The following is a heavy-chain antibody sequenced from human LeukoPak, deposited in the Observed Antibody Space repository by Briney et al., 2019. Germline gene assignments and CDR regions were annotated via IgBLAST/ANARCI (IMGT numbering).Heavy chain of an antibody. J-gene: IGHJ4*02. V-gene: IGHV3-7*01. CDR3: GRFGYVAGVDL. D-gene: IGHD6-19*01. Sequence: AGGSLTLSCAASGFSFSAYWMTWVRQAPGAGLEFGANINPAGPETYYADPVKGRFTSSRDNAKNLVYLQMNSLRAEDTTVYHCGRFGYVAGVDLWGQGTLVTVSS. CDR1: GFSFSAYW. CDR2: INPAGPET.